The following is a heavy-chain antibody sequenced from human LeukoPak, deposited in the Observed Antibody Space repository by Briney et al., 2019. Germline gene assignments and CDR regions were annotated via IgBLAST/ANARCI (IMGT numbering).Heavy chain of an antibody. J-gene: IGHJ4*02. CDR1: GGSISSGGYY. V-gene: IGHV4-31*03. Sequence: SETLSLTCTVSGGSISSGGYYWSWIRQHPGKGLEWIGYIYYSGSTYYNPSLKSRVTISVDTSKNQFSLKLSSVTAADTAVYYCARGRIGERDGHIKFFDYWGQGTLVTVSS. CDR3: ARGRIGERDGHIKFFDY. CDR2: IYYSGST. D-gene: IGHD1-26*01.